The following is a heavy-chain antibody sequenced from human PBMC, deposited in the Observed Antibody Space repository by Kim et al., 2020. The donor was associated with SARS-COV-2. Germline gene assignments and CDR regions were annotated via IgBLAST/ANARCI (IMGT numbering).Heavy chain of an antibody. Sequence: GGSLRLSCAASGFTFSVYDMTWVRQAPGKGLDWVSIIGGSGTPTIYADSVKGRFTISTDNSKNTVYLQMNSLRVEDTAVYYCAKQLGGPQTKRHFDRWGQGTLVIVSS. V-gene: IGHV3-23*01. J-gene: IGHJ4*02. CDR1: GFTFSVYD. CDR2: IGGSGTPT. D-gene: IGHD3-22*01. CDR3: AKQLGGPQTKRHFDR.